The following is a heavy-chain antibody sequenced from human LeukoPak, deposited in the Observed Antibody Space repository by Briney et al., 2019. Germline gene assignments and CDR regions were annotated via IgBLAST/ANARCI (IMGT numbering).Heavy chain of an antibody. CDR1: GGSFSGYY. D-gene: IGHD2-2*01. CDR3: AGPSGYCSSTSCPFDY. J-gene: IGHJ4*02. CDR2: INHSGST. Sequence: SSETLSLTCAVYGGSFSGYYWSWIRQPPGKGLEWIGEINHSGSTNYNPSLKSRVTISVDTSENQFSLKLSSVTAADTAVYYCAGPSGYCSSTSCPFDYWGQGTLVTVSS. V-gene: IGHV4-34*01.